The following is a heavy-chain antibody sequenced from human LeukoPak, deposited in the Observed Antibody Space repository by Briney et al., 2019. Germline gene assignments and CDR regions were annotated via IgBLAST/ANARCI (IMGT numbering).Heavy chain of an antibody. D-gene: IGHD3-22*01. CDR1: GFTFSSYG. V-gene: IGHV3-NL1*01. Sequence: PGGSLRLSCAASGFTFSSYGMHWVRQAPGKGLEWVSVIYSGGSTYYADSVKGRFTISRDNSKNTLYLQMNSLRAEDTAVYYCARATYYYDSSGYYVFYFDNWGQGTLVTVSS. CDR2: IYSGGST. CDR3: ARATYYYDSSGYYVFYFDN. J-gene: IGHJ4*02.